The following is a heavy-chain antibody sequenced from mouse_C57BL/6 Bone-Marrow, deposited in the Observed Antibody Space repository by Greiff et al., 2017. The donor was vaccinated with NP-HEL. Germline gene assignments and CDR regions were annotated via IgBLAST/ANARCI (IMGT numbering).Heavy chain of an antibody. J-gene: IGHJ3*01. CDR2: IDPSDSYT. Sequence: QVQLQQPGAELVMPGASVKLSCKASGYTFTSYWMHWVKQRPGQGLEWIGEIDPSDSYTNYNQKFKGKSTLTVDKSSSTAYMPLSSLTSEDSAVYYCARSNWGGFAYWGQGTLVTVSA. D-gene: IGHD4-1*01. CDR1: GYTFTSYW. V-gene: IGHV1-69*01. CDR3: ARSNWGGFAY.